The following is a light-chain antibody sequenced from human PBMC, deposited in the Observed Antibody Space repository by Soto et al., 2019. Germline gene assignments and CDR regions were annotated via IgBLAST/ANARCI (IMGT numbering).Light chain of an antibody. Sequence: EIVMTQSPATLSVSPGERATLSCRASQSVSSNLDWYQQKPGQAPRLLIYGASPRATGIPARFSGSGSGAEFILTISSRQSEDVAVYYCQQYNNWPPLTFGGGTKVEIK. V-gene: IGKV3-15*01. CDR1: QSVSSN. J-gene: IGKJ4*01. CDR2: GAS. CDR3: QQYNNWPPLT.